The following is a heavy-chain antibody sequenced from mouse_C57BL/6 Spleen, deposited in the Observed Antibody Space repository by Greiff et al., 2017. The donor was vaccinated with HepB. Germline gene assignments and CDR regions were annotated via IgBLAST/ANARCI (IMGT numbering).Heavy chain of an antibody. Sequence: VQRVESGPGLVQPSQSLSITCTVSGFSLTSYGVHWVRQSPGKGLEWLGVIWRGGSTDYNAAFMSRLSITKDNSKSQVFFKMNSLQADDTAIFYCATYGSSEYWYFDVWGTGTTVTVSS. CDR3: ATYGSSEYWYFDV. D-gene: IGHD1-1*01. CDR2: IWRGGST. J-gene: IGHJ1*03. V-gene: IGHV2-5*01. CDR1: GFSLTSYG.